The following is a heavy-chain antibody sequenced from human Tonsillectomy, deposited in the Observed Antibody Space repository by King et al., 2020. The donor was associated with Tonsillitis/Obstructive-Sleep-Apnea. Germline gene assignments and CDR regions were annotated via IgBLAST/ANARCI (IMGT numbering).Heavy chain of an antibody. CDR2: IYSTGST. D-gene: IGHD2-8*01. CDR3: AREGAVMNAFDV. V-gene: IGHV4-59*01. CDR1: GGSISSYY. J-gene: IGHJ3*01. Sequence: VQLQESGPGLVKPSETLSLTCTVSGGSISSYYWSWIRQPPGKGLECIGYIYSTGSTNYNPSLKSRVTISVDTSKNQFSLKLRSVTAADTAIYCCAREGAVMNAFDVWGQGTMVTVSS.